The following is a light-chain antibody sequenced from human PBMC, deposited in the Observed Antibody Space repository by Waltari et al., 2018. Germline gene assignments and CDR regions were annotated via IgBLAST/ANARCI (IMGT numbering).Light chain of an antibody. J-gene: IGLJ2*01. CDR3: QAWDSSTLVV. Sequence: SYELTQPPSVSVSPGQTASITCSGHKLGDNYACWYQQKPGQSPVLVIYQDSKRPSGIPERFSGSNCGNTATLTVSGTQAMDEADYYCQAWDSSTLVVFGGGTKLTVL. CDR2: QDS. CDR1: KLGDNY. V-gene: IGLV3-1*01.